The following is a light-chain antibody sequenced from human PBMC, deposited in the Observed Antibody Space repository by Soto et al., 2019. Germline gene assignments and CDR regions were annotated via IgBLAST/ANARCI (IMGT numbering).Light chain of an antibody. Sequence: EIVLTQSPGTLSLSPGERATLSCRASQSVSSSYLAWYQQKPGQAPRLLIYGASSRATGIPDRFSGSGSGKDFTLTISRLEPEDFAVYYCQLYGSSPLTFGGGTKVEIK. CDR1: QSVSSSY. CDR2: GAS. V-gene: IGKV3-20*01. CDR3: QLYGSSPLT. J-gene: IGKJ4*01.